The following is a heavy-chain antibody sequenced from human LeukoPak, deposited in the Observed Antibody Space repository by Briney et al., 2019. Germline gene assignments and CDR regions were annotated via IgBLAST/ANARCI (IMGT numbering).Heavy chain of an antibody. CDR3: ARDLRYASGWSTPES. D-gene: IGHD6-19*01. V-gene: IGHV4-4*07. Sequence: SSETLSLTCTVSGGSIINHYWRWIRQPAGKGLEWIGRIYSSGSANYSPSLKSRVSMSIDTSNNHFSLNLTSVTAADTALYFCARDLRYASGWSTPESWGQGTLVTVSS. CDR2: IYSSGSA. J-gene: IGHJ5*02. CDR1: GGSIINHY.